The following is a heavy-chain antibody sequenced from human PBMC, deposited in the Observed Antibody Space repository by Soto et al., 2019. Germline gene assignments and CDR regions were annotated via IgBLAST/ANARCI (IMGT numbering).Heavy chain of an antibody. CDR2: IYHSGST. J-gene: IGHJ3*02. CDR3: ARVQLAAAGTLDAFDI. V-gene: IGHV4-4*02. D-gene: IGHD6-13*01. Sequence: QVQLQESGPGLVKPSGTLSLTCAVSGGSISSSNWWSWVRQPPGKGLEWIGEIYHSGSTNYNPSLNSRVTISVDNSKNQFSRKQISVTAADTAVYYCARVQLAAAGTLDAFDIWGQGTMVSVSS. CDR1: GGSISSSNW.